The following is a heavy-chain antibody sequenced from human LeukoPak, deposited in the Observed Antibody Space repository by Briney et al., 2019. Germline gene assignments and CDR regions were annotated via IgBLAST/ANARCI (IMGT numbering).Heavy chain of an antibody. CDR3: VLREIAAAGTHDY. CDR2: ISSSSSYI. D-gene: IGHD6-13*01. Sequence: PGGSLRLSCAASGFTFSSYSMNWVRQAPGKGLEWVSSISSSSSYIYYADSVKGRFTISRDNSKNTLYLQMNSLRAEDTAVYYCVLREIAAAGTHDYWGQGTLVTVSS. J-gene: IGHJ4*02. V-gene: IGHV3-21*01. CDR1: GFTFSSYS.